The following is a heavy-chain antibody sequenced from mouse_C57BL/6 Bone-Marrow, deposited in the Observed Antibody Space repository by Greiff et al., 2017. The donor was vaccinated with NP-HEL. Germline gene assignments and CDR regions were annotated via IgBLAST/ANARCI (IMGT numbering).Heavy chain of an antibody. CDR2: INPGSGGT. Sequence: QVQLQQSGAELVRPGTSVKVSCKASGYAFTNYLIEWVKQRPGQGLEWIGVINPGSGGTNYNEKFKGKATLTADKSSSTAYMQLSSLTSEDSAVYFCARWYYDYFDYWGQGTTLTVSS. V-gene: IGHV1-54*01. CDR1: GYAFTNYL. CDR3: ARWYYDYFDY. D-gene: IGHD2-4*01. J-gene: IGHJ2*01.